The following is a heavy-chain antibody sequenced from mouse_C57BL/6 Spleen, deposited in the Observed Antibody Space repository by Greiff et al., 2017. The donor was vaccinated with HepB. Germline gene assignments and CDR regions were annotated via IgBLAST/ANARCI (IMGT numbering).Heavy chain of an antibody. V-gene: IGHV1-52*01. CDR2: IDPSDSET. CDR1: GYTFTSYW. CDR3: ARSSLWTTTGTWFAY. D-gene: IGHD1-1*01. Sequence: QVQLQQPGAELVRPGSSVKLSCKASGYTFTSYWMHWVKQRPIQGLEWIGNIDPSDSETHYNQKFKDKATLTVDKSSSTAYMQLSSLTSEDSAVYYCARSSLWTTTGTWFAYWGQGTLVTVSA. J-gene: IGHJ3*01.